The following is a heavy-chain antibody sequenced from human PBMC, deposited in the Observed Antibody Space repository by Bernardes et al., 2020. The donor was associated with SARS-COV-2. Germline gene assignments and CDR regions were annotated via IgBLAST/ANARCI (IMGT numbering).Heavy chain of an antibody. V-gene: IGHV3-74*01. CDR3: ASFSWLITGWFDP. CDR2: INSDGSTT. J-gene: IGHJ5*02. CDR1: GFTFSDYW. Sequence: GGSLRLSCAASGFTFSDYWMHWVRQVPGKGLVWVSRINSDGSTTTYADSVKGRFTISRDNAKNTLYLQMNSLTAEDTAVYYCASFSWLITGWFDPWGQGTLVTVSS. D-gene: IGHD3-22*01.